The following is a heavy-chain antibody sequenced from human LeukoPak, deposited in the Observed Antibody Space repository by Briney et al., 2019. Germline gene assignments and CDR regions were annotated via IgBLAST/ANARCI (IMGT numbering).Heavy chain of an antibody. CDR3: ARSKAADFDY. Sequence: SETLSLTCAVYGGSFSGYYWSWIRQPPGKGLEWIGEINHSGGTNYNPSLKSRVTISVDTSKNQFSLKLSSVTAADTAVYYCARSKAADFDYWGQGTLVTVSS. J-gene: IGHJ4*02. V-gene: IGHV4-34*01. CDR1: GGSFSGYY. CDR2: INHSGGT.